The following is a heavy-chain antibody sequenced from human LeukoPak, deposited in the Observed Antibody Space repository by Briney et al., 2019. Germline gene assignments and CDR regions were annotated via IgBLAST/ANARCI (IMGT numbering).Heavy chain of an antibody. CDR2: IYYSGST. J-gene: IGHJ4*02. V-gene: IGHV4-59*13. CDR3: ARDRSEFDY. Sequence: SETLSLTCTVSGGSISSYYWSWIRQPPGKGLEWIGYIYYSGSTHYNPSLKSRVTISVDTSKNQFSLKLSSVPAADTAVYYCARDRSEFDYWGQGTLVTVSS. CDR1: GGSISSYY.